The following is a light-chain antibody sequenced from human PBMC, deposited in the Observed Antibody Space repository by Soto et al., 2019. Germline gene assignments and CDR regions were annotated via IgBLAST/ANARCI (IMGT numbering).Light chain of an antibody. CDR2: SAF. CDR3: QYYGSSPWT. CDR1: QSVSSNY. Sequence: EIVLTQSPGTLSLSPGERGTLSCRASQSVSSNYLAWYQQKPGQAPRLLIYSAFSRATSIPDRLSGSGSGTDFTLTISRLEPEDFAVYYCQYYGSSPWTFGHGTKVESK. J-gene: IGKJ1*01. V-gene: IGKV3-20*01.